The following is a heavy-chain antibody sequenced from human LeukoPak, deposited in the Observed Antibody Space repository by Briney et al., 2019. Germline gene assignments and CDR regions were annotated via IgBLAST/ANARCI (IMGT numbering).Heavy chain of an antibody. CDR2: THPGDSDT. D-gene: IGHD3-3*01. CDR1: GYEFTSYW. V-gene: IGHV5-51*01. J-gene: IGHJ6*03. CDR3: ARLRFLEWLSPSPYYYYYMDV. Sequence: GESLKISCEGSGYEFTSYWIAWVRQMPGKGLEWMGITHPGDSDTRYSPSFQGQVTISADKSTNTAYLQWSSLKASDTAMYYCARLRFLEWLSPSPYYYYYMDVWGKGTTVTVSS.